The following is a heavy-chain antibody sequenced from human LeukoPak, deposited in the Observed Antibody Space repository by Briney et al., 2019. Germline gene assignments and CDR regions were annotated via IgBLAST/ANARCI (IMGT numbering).Heavy chain of an antibody. V-gene: IGHV3-33*01. D-gene: IGHD2-8*01. CDR1: GFTFSSYG. CDR3: ARVYDLIYGMDV. J-gene: IGHJ6*02. CDR2: IWYDGSNK. Sequence: GRSLRLSCAASGFTFSSYGMHWVRQAPGKGLEWVAVIWYDGSNKYYADSVKGRFTISRDNSKNTLYLQMNSLRAEDTAVYYCARVYDLIYGMDVWAKGPRSPSP.